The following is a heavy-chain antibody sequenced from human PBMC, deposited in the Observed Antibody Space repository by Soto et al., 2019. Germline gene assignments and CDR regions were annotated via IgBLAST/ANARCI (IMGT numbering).Heavy chain of an antibody. CDR2: IYYSGST. J-gene: IGHJ4*02. CDR3: ARHETDILTGYSNATDN. V-gene: IGHV4-59*08. D-gene: IGHD3-9*01. CDR1: GGSICSYY. Sequence: SETMSLTYTVAGGSICSYYWSWIRQPPGNGLEWIGYIYYSGSTNYNPSLKSRVTISVDTSKNQFSLKLSSVTAADTAVYYCARHETDILTGYSNATDNWGQGTLVTVSS.